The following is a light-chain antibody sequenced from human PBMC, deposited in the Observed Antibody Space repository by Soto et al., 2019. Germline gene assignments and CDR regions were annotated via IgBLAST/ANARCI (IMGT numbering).Light chain of an antibody. CDR2: YDT. J-gene: IGLJ3*02. CDR3: QVWDSSSDHPV. Sequence: SSELIQPPSVSVAPGKTARITCGGNNIGSKSVHWYQQKPGQAPVLVIYYDTDRPSGIPERFSGSNSGNTATLTISRVEAGDEADYYCQVWDSSSDHPVFGGGTQLTVL. CDR1: NIGSKS. V-gene: IGLV3-21*04.